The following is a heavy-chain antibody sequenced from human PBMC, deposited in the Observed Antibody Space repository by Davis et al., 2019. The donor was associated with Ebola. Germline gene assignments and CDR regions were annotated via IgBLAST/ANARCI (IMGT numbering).Heavy chain of an antibody. CDR2: IYPGDSDT. Sequence: GESLKISCKGSGYSFTSYWIGWVRQMPGKGLEWMGIIYPGDSDTRYSPSFQGQVTISADKSISTAYLQWSSLKTSDTAMYYCVRLTIFGVVYYYGMDVWGQGTTVTVSS. CDR1: GYSFTSYW. J-gene: IGHJ6*02. V-gene: IGHV5-51*01. CDR3: VRLTIFGVVYYYGMDV. D-gene: IGHD3-3*01.